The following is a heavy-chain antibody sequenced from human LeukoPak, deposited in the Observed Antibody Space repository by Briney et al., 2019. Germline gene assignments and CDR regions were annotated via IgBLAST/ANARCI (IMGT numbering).Heavy chain of an antibody. CDR2: ISWDGGST. Sequence: GGSLRLSCAASGFTFDDYAMHWVRQAPGKGLEWVSLISWDGGSTYYADSVKGRFTISRDNSKNSLYLQMNSLRAEDTALYYCAKESGYCSGGSCYSYEFDYWGQGTLVTVSS. D-gene: IGHD2-15*01. CDR3: AKESGYCSGGSCYSYEFDY. V-gene: IGHV3-43D*03. J-gene: IGHJ4*02. CDR1: GFTFDDYA.